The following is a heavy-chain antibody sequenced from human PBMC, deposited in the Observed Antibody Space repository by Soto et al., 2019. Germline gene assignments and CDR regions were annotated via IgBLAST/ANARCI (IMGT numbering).Heavy chain of an antibody. V-gene: IGHV3-15*07. J-gene: IGHJ4*02. D-gene: IGHD6-19*01. CDR1: GFIFSDAW. Sequence: SGGSLRLSCAASGFIFSDAWMNWVRQAPGKGLEWVGRIKTNTDGGTADYAAPVKGRFTISRDDSKSIAYLQMNSLKTEDTAVYYCTRRMVSGWPNYYFDYWGQGTLVTVS. CDR3: TRRMVSGWPNYYFDY. CDR2: IKTNTDGGTA.